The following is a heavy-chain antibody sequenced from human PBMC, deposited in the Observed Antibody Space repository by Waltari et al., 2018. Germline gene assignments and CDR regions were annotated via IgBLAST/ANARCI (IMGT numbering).Heavy chain of an antibody. CDR2: LNPNSGGT. J-gene: IGHJ5*02. CDR1: GYTFTGYY. CDR3: AREIARRAAAGTPQKFDP. Sequence: QVQLVQSGAEVKKPGASVKVSCKASGYTFTGYYMHWVRPAPGPGLEWMGGLNPNSGGTNYAQKFQVRVTMTRDTSISTAYMELSRLRSDDTAVYYCAREIARRAAAGTPQKFDPWGQGTLVTVSS. D-gene: IGHD6-13*01. V-gene: IGHV1-2*02.